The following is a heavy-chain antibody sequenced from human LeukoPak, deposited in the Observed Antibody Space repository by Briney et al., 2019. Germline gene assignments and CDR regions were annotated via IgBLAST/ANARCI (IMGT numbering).Heavy chain of an antibody. J-gene: IGHJ4*02. CDR1: GLTFSGFE. CDR3: ARRFRD. V-gene: IGHV3-48*03. D-gene: IGHD5-24*01. CDR2: IRHDDTVK. Sequence: GGSLRLSCVGSGLTFSGFEMNWVRQAPGKGLEWVSYIRHDDTVKTYADSVKGRFTISRDDARNPLYLQMNSLRPEDTAIYYCARRFRDWGQGILVTVSS.